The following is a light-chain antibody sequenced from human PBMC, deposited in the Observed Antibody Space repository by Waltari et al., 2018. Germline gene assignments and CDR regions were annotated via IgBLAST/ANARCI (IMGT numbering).Light chain of an antibody. V-gene: IGKV4-1*01. CDR1: QRVLSSSNNKNY. J-gene: IGKJ2*01. CDR2: WAS. CDR3: QQYYSSPYT. Sequence: DLVMTQSPDALAVSLGARAPINCKSSQRVLSSSNNKNYLAWFPQKPGQPPKLLFYWASTRESGVPDRFSGSGSGTDFTLTISSLQAEDVTVYYCQQYYSSPYTFGRGTKLEIK.